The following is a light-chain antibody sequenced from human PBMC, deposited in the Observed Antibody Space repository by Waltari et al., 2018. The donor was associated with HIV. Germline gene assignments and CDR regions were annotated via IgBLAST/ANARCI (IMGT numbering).Light chain of an antibody. CDR3: AAWDDSLDAWV. CDR2: SDN. CDR1: SSHIGRKS. Sequence: QSVLTQPPSASGPPGKRVTISCSGSSSHIGRKSVNWFQQVPGTAPKLLMYSDNQRPSGVPDRFSGSKSGTSASLAISGLQSEDEADYYCAAWDDSLDAWVFGGGTRLTVL. J-gene: IGLJ3*02. V-gene: IGLV1-44*01.